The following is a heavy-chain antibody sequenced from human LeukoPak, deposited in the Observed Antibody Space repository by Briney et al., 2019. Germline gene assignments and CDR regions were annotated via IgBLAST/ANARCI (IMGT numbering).Heavy chain of an antibody. Sequence: GASVKVSCKVSGYTFTSYYMHWVRQAPGQGLEWMGIINPSGESTSYAQKFQGRVTMTRDTSTSTVYMELSSLRSEDTAVYYCARDWGSGSYSWYFDLWGRGTLVTVSS. CDR2: INPSGEST. D-gene: IGHD1-26*01. J-gene: IGHJ2*01. CDR3: ARDWGSGSYSWYFDL. V-gene: IGHV1-46*01. CDR1: GYTFTSYY.